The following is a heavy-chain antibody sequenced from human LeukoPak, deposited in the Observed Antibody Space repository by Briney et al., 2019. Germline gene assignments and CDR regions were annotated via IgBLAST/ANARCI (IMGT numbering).Heavy chain of an antibody. J-gene: IGHJ4*02. CDR2: INSNSGAT. Sequence: ASMKVSCKASGYTFSVYYIHWVRRAPGQGLEWMGWINSNSGATTYAPKFQGRVTMTRDTDISTAYMELSRLRSDDTAVYYCARDREGHYDSGTYLLDYWGQGTLVTASS. CDR3: ARDREGHYDSGTYLLDY. CDR1: GYTFSVYY. D-gene: IGHD3-10*01. V-gene: IGHV1-2*02.